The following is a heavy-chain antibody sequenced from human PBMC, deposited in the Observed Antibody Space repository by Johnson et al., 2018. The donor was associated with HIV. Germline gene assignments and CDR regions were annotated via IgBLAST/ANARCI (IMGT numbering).Heavy chain of an antibody. CDR3: AARIAVADDDAFDI. J-gene: IGHJ3*02. D-gene: IGHD6-19*01. V-gene: IGHV3-66*03. CDR2: IYTGGST. Sequence: EVQLVESGGGLIQPGESLRLSCAASGFTVNNNYMNWVRQTPGKGLEWVSVIYTGGSTYYADSVKGRFTISRDRSKNTLYLQMNSLRAEDTAVYYCAARIAVADDDAFDIWGQGTMVTVSS. CDR1: GFTVNNNY.